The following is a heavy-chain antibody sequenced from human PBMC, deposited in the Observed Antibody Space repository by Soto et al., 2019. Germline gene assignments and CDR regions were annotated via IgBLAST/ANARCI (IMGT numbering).Heavy chain of an antibody. CDR1: GGTFSSYA. J-gene: IGHJ6*02. CDR2: IIPIFGTA. D-gene: IGHD5-18*01. V-gene: IGHV1-69*12. Sequence: QVQLVQSGAEVKKPGSSVKVSCKASGGTFSSYAISWVRQAPGQGLEWMGGIIPIFGTANYAQKFQGRVTIHAEESTSAAYRGLSSLGSGEPAVYYCASDVDTTRGGLDVGGQGTTVTVSS. CDR3: ASDVDTTRGGLDV.